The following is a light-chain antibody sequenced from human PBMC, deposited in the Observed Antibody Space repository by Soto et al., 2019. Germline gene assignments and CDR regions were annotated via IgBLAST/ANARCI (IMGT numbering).Light chain of an antibody. CDR2: GAS. Sequence: EIVLTQSPVTLSLSPGERASLSCRASQNVNSNYLAWYQQKPGQAPRLLIYGASTRATGIPARFSGSGSGTEFTLTISSLQSGDFAVYYCQQYADWPRTFGQGTKVDNK. V-gene: IGKV3-15*01. J-gene: IGKJ1*01. CDR1: QNVNSN. CDR3: QQYADWPRT.